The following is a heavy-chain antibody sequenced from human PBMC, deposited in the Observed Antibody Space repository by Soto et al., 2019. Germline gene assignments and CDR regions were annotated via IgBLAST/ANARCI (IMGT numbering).Heavy chain of an antibody. CDR3: ARERYADYGRAAFDV. D-gene: IGHD4-17*01. CDR2: TYYKSNWYN. J-gene: IGHJ3*01. Sequence: SRTLSLTCAISGDNVSTNSVGWNWIRQSPSRGLEWLGRTYYKSNWYNDYAVSVKSRITINPDTSKNQFSLLLNSVTPEDTAVYYCARERYADYGRAAFDVWGQGTMVTVSS. CDR1: GDNVSTNSVG. V-gene: IGHV6-1*01.